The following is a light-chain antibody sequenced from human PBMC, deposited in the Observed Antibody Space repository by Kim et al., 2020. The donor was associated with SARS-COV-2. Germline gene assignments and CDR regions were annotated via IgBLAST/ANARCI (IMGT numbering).Light chain of an antibody. CDR3: QSYDSSSVV. CDR1: SGSIASNY. J-gene: IGLJ2*01. CDR2: EDN. Sequence: LTQPHSVSESPGKTVTISCTRSSGSIASNYVQWYQQRPGSAPTTVIYEDNQRPSGVPDRFSGSIDSSSNSASLTISGLKTDDEADYYCQSYDSSSVVFGGGTQLTVL. V-gene: IGLV6-57*04.